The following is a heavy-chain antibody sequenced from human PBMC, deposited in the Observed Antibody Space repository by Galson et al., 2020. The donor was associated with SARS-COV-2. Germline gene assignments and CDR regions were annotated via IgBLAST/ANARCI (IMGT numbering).Heavy chain of an antibody. CDR1: GFSFNNFA. Sequence: GESLKISCTASGFSFNNFAMSWVRQAPGKGLEWVSVISGSGGTTFYIDSVKGRFTMSRDNSKNTVYLQMNSLSAKDTAVYFCAKDGAGSGAWGYYYYMDVWGEGTTVSVSS. V-gene: IGHV3-23*01. D-gene: IGHD3-10*01. CDR3: AKDGAGSGAWGYYYYMDV. J-gene: IGHJ6*03. CDR2: ISGSGGTT.